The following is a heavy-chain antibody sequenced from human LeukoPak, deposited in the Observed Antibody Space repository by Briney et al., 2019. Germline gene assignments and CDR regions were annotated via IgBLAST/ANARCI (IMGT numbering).Heavy chain of an antibody. CDR1: GGSFSGYY. CDR3: ARVAAGRQIDY. V-gene: IGHV4-34*01. J-gene: IGHJ4*02. D-gene: IGHD6-13*01. Sequence: SETLSLTCAVYGGSFSGYYWSWIRQPPGKGLEWIGEINHSGSTNYNPSLKGRVTISVDTSKNQFSLKLSSVTAADTAVYYCARVAAGRQIDYWGQGTLVTVSS. CDR2: INHSGST.